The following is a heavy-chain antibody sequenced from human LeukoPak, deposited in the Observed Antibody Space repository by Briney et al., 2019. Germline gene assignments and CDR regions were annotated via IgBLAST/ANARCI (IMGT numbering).Heavy chain of an antibody. Sequence: SETLSLTCTVSGGSISSYYWSWIRQPPGKGLEWVGYIYYSGSTNYNPSLKSRVTISVDTSKNQFSLKLSSLSAAGTAAYFSARSSGWYLYWFDPWGQGTLVTVSS. V-gene: IGHV4-59*01. J-gene: IGHJ5*02. CDR2: IYYSGST. D-gene: IGHD6-19*01. CDR1: GGSISSYY. CDR3: ARSSGWYLYWFDP.